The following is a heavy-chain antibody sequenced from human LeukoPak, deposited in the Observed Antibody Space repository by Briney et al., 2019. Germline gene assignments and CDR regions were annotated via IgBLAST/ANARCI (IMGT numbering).Heavy chain of an antibody. CDR1: GFTVSGHY. V-gene: IGHV3-53*01. CDR3: AAYRYHDAFDI. CDR2: IYSDDSS. D-gene: IGHD2-2*01. Sequence: GGSLRLSCAASGFTVSGHYMSWVRQAPGKGLEWVSIIYSDDSSYYADSVKGRFTISRDSSKNTLCLQMNSLRAIDTAVYYCAAYRYHDAFDIWGQGTLVTVSS. J-gene: IGHJ3*02.